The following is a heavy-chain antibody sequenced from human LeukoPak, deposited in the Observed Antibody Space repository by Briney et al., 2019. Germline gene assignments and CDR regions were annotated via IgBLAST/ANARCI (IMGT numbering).Heavy chain of an antibody. V-gene: IGHV3-7*03. CDR2: IKQDESEK. D-gene: IGHD1-26*01. CDR3: ARVGSGNFLSAFDI. J-gene: IGHJ3*02. CDR1: GFTFRNHW. Sequence: GGSLRLSCAASGFTFRNHWMTWVRQAPGKGLEWVANIKQDESEKYYVDSVKGRFTISRDNAKNSLFLQMNSLRAEDTAVYYCARVGSGNFLSAFDIWGQGTMVTVSS.